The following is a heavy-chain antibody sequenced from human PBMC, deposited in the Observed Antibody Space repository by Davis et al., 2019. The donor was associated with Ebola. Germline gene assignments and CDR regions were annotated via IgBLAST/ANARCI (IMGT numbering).Heavy chain of an antibody. CDR2: INAGNGNT. CDR3: ARGIQLWFQGMDV. Sequence: AASVKVSCKASGYTFTSCAMHWVRQAPGQRLEWMGWINAGNGNTKYSQKFQGRVTITRDTSASTAYMELNSLRSEDTAVYYCARGIQLWFQGMDVWGQGTTVTVSS. V-gene: IGHV1-3*01. CDR1: GYTFTSCA. D-gene: IGHD5-18*01. J-gene: IGHJ6*02.